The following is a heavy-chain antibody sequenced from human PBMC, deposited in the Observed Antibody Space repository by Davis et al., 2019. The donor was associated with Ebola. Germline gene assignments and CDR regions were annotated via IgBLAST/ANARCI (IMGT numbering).Heavy chain of an antibody. D-gene: IGHD4-17*01. CDR3: ARATVLDY. J-gene: IGHJ4*02. CDR2: INSDGSST. V-gene: IGHV3-74*01. Sequence: HTGGSLRLSCAASGYVFSSYVMSWVRRAPGKGLVWVSRINSDGSSTSYADSVKGRFTISRDNAKNTLYLQMNSLRAEDTAVYYCARATVLDYWGQGTLVTVSS. CDR1: GYVFSSYV.